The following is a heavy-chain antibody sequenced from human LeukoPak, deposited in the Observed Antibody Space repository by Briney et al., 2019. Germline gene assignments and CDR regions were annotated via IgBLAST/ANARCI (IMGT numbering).Heavy chain of an antibody. D-gene: IGHD2-2*01. CDR2: IIPILGIA. V-gene: IGHV1-69*04. Sequence: ASVTVSCKASGGTFSSYAISWVRQAPGQGLEWMGRIIPILGIANYAQKFQGRVTITADKSTSTAYMELSSLRSEDTAVYYCATPLNYYCSSTSCHVGDYWGQGTLVTVSS. J-gene: IGHJ4*02. CDR1: GGTFSSYA. CDR3: ATPLNYYCSSTSCHVGDY.